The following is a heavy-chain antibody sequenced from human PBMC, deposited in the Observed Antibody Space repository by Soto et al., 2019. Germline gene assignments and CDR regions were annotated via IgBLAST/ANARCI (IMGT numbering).Heavy chain of an antibody. J-gene: IGHJ2*01. CDR2: ISGSGGST. Sequence: EVQLLESGGGLVQPGGSLRLSCAASGFTFSSDAMSWVRQAPGKGLEWVSAISGSGGSTYYADSVKGRFTISRDNSKTTLYLQMNSLRAEDTAVYYCAKVGKGSVTDWYFDLWGRGTLVTVAS. CDR3: AKVGKGSVTDWYFDL. CDR1: GFTFSSDA. D-gene: IGHD4-17*01. V-gene: IGHV3-23*01.